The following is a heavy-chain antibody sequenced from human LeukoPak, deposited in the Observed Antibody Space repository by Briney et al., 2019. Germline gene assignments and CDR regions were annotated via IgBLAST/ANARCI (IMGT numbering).Heavy chain of an antibody. V-gene: IGHV4-39*01. CDR1: GGSISSSSYY. CDR3: AGQYCSGGSCYGNFDY. Sequence: SETLSLTCTVSGGSISSSSYYWGWIRQPPGKGLEWIGSIYYSGSTYYNPSLKSRVTISVDTSKNQFSLKLSSVTAADTAVYYCAGQYCSGGSCYGNFDYWGQGTLVTVSS. D-gene: IGHD2-15*01. CDR2: IYYSGST. J-gene: IGHJ4*02.